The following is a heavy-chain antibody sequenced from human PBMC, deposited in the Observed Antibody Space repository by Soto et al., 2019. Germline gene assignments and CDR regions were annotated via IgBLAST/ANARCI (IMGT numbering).Heavy chain of an antibody. CDR1: GGSISSFY. V-gene: IGHV4-4*07. Sequence: PSETLSLTCTASGGSISSFYWSWIRQPAGKGLEWIGRIYTSGITNYNPSLKSRVTLSVDTSKNQFSLKLRSVTAADTAVYYCARVGMVGTVLGSWFDAWGQGTLVTVSS. D-gene: IGHD6-19*01. CDR3: ARVGMVGTVLGSWFDA. J-gene: IGHJ5*02. CDR2: IYTSGIT.